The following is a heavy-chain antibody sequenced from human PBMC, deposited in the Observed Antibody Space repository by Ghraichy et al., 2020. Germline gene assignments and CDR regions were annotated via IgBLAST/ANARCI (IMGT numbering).Heavy chain of an antibody. CDR1: GFTFSSYS. CDR3: ARGRGSITMVRGGTTLFQNWYFDL. J-gene: IGHJ2*01. Sequence: GGSLRLSCAASGFTFSSYSMNWVRQAPGKGLEWVSYISSSSSTIYYADSVKGRFTISRDNAKNSLYLQMNSLRAEDTAVYYCARGRGSITMVRGGTTLFQNWYFDLWGRGTLVTVSS. V-gene: IGHV3-48*01. D-gene: IGHD3-10*01. CDR2: ISSSSSTI.